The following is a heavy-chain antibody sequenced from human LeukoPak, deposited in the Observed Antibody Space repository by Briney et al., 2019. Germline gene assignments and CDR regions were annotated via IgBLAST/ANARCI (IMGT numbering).Heavy chain of an antibody. J-gene: IGHJ6*02. D-gene: IGHD3-16*01. CDR2: ISGSTRII. CDR1: GFNFSPYG. V-gene: IGHV3-48*01. Sequence: QPGGSLRLSCEASGFNFSPYGMNWVRQAPGKGLEWVSYISGSTRIIYYGDSVKGRFTIARDNARKTLYLQMNSLRAEDTAVYFCARDSDYVWGTFDGLDVWGLGTTVTVSS. CDR3: ARDSDYVWGTFDGLDV.